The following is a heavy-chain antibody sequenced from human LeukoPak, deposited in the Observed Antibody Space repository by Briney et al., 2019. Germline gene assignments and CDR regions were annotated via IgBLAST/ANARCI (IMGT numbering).Heavy chain of an antibody. Sequence: SETLSLTCIVSGGSISSYYWSWIRQPPGKGLEWIGYIYYSGSTNYNPSLKSRVTISVDTSKNQFSLKLSSVTAADTAVYYCARSYQLWPFDYWGQGTLVTVSS. CDR3: ARSYQLWPFDY. CDR1: GGSISSYY. CDR2: IYYSGST. J-gene: IGHJ4*02. V-gene: IGHV4-59*08. D-gene: IGHD5-18*01.